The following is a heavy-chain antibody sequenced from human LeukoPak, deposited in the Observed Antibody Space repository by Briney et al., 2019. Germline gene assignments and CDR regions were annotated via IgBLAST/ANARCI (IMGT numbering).Heavy chain of an antibody. Sequence: ASVKVSCKASGYTFTGYYMHWVRQAPGQGLEWMGWINPNSGGTNYAQKFQGRVTMTRDTSITTAYMELSSLRSDDTAVYYCAKDSGVGATGTVGNYFDYWGQGTLVTVSS. V-gene: IGHV1-2*02. D-gene: IGHD1-26*01. CDR1: GYTFTGYY. CDR3: AKDSGVGATGTVGNYFDY. J-gene: IGHJ4*02. CDR2: INPNSGGT.